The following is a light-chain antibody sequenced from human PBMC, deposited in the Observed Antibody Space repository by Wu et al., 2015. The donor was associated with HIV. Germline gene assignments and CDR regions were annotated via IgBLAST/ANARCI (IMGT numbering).Light chain of an antibody. CDR1: QAIGNY. Sequence: DIQMTQSPSSLSASVGDRVTITCRASQAIGNYLAWYQVKPGRVPKPLIFAASTLQLGVPSRFSASGSGTYFTLTISSLQPEDVATYYCQKYNTAPWTFGQGTKVEMK. J-gene: IGKJ1*01. CDR3: QKYNTAPWT. V-gene: IGKV1-27*01. CDR2: AAS.